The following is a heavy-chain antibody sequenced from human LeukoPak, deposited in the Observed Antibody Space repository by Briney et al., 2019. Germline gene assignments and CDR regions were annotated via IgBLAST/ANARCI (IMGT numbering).Heavy chain of an antibody. V-gene: IGHV3-9*01. CDR1: GFTFDDYA. CDR3: AKDGGWYGNYYYYYGMDV. Sequence: GGSLRLSCAASGFTFDDYAMHWVRQAPGKGLEWVSGISWNSGSIGYADSVKGRFTISRDNAKNSLYLQMNSLRAEDTALCYCAKDGGWYGNYYYYYGMDVWGQGTTVTVSS. CDR2: ISWNSGSI. J-gene: IGHJ6*02. D-gene: IGHD6-19*01.